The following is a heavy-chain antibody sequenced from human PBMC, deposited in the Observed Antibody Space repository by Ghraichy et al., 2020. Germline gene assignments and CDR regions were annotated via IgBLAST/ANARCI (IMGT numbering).Heavy chain of an antibody. D-gene: IGHD2-2*01. J-gene: IGHJ6*02. V-gene: IGHV4-59*01. CDR3: ARGVRLKAVPAAHYYYYGMDV. Sequence: TLSLTCTVSGGSISSYYWSWIRQPPGKGLEWIGYIYYSGSTNYNPSLKSRVTISVDTSKNQFSLKLSSVTAADTAVYYCARGVRLKAVPAAHYYYYGMDVWGQGTTVTVSS. CDR1: GGSISSYY. CDR2: IYYSGST.